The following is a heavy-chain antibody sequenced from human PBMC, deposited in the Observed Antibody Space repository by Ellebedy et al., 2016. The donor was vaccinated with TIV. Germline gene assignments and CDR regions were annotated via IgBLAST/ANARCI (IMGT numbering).Heavy chain of an antibody. J-gene: IGHJ4*02. Sequence: ASVKVSXXASGYTFTSYYMHWVRQAPGQGLEWMGIINPSGGSTSYAQKFQGRVTMIRDTSTSTVYMELSSLRSEDTAVYYCARTYYYDSSGQGVAFDYWGQGTLVTVSS. V-gene: IGHV1-46*01. D-gene: IGHD3-22*01. CDR3: ARTYYYDSSGQGVAFDY. CDR1: GYTFTSYY. CDR2: INPSGGST.